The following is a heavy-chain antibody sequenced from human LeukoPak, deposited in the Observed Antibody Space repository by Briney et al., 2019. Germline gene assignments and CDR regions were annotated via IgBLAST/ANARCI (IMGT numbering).Heavy chain of an antibody. J-gene: IGHJ4*02. V-gene: IGHV3-23*01. D-gene: IGHD3-22*01. CDR3: AKVDSFDSSGYAYFDC. Sequence: GGSLRLSCAASGFTFSSYAVSWVRQAPGKGLEWVSAISGSGGITYYADSVKGRFTIPRDNSKSTLYLQMNSLRAEDTAVYYCAKVDSFDSSGYAYFDCWGQGTLVTVSS. CDR2: ISGSGGIT. CDR1: GFTFSSYA.